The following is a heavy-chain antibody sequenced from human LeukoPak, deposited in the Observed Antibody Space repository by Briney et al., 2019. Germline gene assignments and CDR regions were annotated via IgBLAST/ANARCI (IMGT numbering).Heavy chain of an antibody. D-gene: IGHD5-18*01. CDR3: ARIPTGYNYGLLQF. J-gene: IGHJ4*02. CDR1: AYSFTSYW. Sequence: GESLKISCKGSAYSFTSYWIGWVRQMPGKGLEWMGIIYPGDSDTRYSPSFQGQVTISADKSISTAYLQWSSLRASDTAMYFCARIPTGYNYGLLQFWGQGTLVTVSS. V-gene: IGHV5-51*01. CDR2: IYPGDSDT.